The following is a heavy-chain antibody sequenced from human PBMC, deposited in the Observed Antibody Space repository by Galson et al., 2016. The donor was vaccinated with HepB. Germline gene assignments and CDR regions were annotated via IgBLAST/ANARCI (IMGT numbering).Heavy chain of an antibody. CDR3: AREGYSSGHCGAFDI. CDR1: GFTFTNYP. CDR2: IGSGGFT. V-gene: IGHV3-23*01. J-gene: IGHJ3*02. Sequence: SLRLSCAASGFTFTNYPMTWVRQPSGKGLEWVSTIGSGGFTHYADSVKGRFIVSRDNSKNTLYLQMNSLRADDTALYYCAREGYSSGHCGAFDIWGRGTVVAVSS. D-gene: IGHD6-19*01.